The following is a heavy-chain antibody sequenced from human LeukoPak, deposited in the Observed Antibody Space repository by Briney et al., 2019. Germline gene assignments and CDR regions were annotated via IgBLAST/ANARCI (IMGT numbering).Heavy chain of an antibody. Sequence: GGSLRLSCAASGINVSSNYMTWIRQAPGKGLEWVSLIYGGDAAYYAESVRGRFMISRDNLKNTLFLQMNSLRVEDTAVYYCVTSTGQQFIPYDYWGQGTHVTDSS. V-gene: IGHV3-66*02. D-gene: IGHD6-13*01. CDR1: GINVSSNY. CDR2: IYGGDAA. CDR3: VTSTGQQFIPYDY. J-gene: IGHJ4*02.